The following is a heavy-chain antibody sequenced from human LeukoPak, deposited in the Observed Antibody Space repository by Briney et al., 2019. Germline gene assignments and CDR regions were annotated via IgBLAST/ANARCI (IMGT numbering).Heavy chain of an antibody. V-gene: IGHV4-34*01. D-gene: IGHD3-9*01. CDR3: ARRATYYDILTGYPYFDY. CDR2: INHSGST. Sequence: SETLSLTCAVYGGSFSGYYWSWIRQPPGKGLEWIGEINHSGSTNYNPSLKSRVTISVDTSKNQFSLKLSSVTAADTAVYYCARRATYYDILTGYPYFDYWGQGTLVTVSS. J-gene: IGHJ4*02. CDR1: GGSFSGYY.